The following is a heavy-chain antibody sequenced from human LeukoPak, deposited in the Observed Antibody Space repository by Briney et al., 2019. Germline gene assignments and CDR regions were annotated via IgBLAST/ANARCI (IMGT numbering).Heavy chain of an antibody. D-gene: IGHD6-13*01. CDR3: TRDHEAAAGTPNNWFDP. J-gene: IGHJ5*02. CDR1: GFTFGDYA. CDR2: IRSKAYGGTT. V-gene: IGHV3-49*03. Sequence: GRSLRLSCTASGFTFGDYAMSWFRQAPGKGLEWVGFIRSKAYGGTTEYAASVKGRFTISRDDSKSIAYLQMNSLKTEDTAVYYCTRDHEAAAGTPNNWFDPWGQGTLVTVSS.